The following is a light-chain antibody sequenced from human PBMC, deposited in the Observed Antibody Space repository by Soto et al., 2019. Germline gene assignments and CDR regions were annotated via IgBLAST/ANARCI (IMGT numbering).Light chain of an antibody. CDR2: TNN. V-gene: IGLV1-40*01. Sequence: QSVLTQPPSVSGAPGQRVTISCTGSSSNIGACYGVHWYQQLPGTAPKLLIYTNNNRPSGVPDRFSGSKSGTSASLAITWLLAEDDADYYCQSYDSSLSGWVFGGGTQLTVL. CDR1: SSNIGACYG. J-gene: IGLJ3*02. CDR3: QSYDSSLSGWV.